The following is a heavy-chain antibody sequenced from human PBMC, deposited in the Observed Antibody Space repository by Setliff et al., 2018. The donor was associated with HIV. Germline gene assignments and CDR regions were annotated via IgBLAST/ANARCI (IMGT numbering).Heavy chain of an antibody. J-gene: IGHJ4*02. CDR1: GGSISSHY. Sequence: PSETLSLTCTVSGGSISSHYWSWIRQPPLKGLEWIGCISYSGNTNYNPSLKGRVTISVDTSKNQFSLRLSSVTAADTALYYCARGRGVIKEKPFDEWGQGTLVTVS. D-gene: IGHD3-10*01. CDR3: ARGRGVIKEKPFDE. CDR2: ISYSGNT. V-gene: IGHV4-59*11.